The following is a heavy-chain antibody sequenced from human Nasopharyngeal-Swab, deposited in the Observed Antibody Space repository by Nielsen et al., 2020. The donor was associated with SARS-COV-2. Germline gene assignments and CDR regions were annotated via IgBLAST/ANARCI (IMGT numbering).Heavy chain of an antibody. CDR2: ISNSGDII. CDR3: ARPVHYAPVYYAMDL. V-gene: IGHV3-11*04. Sequence: GESLKISCAGSAFTFSDYYMSWIRQAPGKGLEWVSYISNSGDIIYYADSVKGRFTISRDNAKNSLYLQMNGLRAEDTAVYYCARPVHYAPVYYAMDLWGQGTTVTVS. D-gene: IGHD4-17*01. J-gene: IGHJ6*02. CDR1: AFTFSDYY.